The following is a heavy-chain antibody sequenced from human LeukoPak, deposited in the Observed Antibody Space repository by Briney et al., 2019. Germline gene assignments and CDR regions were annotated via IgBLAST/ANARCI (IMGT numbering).Heavy chain of an antibody. J-gene: IGHJ4*02. D-gene: IGHD2-15*01. CDR1: GDSMKRRNE. CDR3: ARDVGVVVAATPFDY. Sequence: KGAGTQSRNPAVSGDSMKRRNEWGGSRRTTRKGMEWIGSFFHSGSTYYTPSLKRRVTISVDTSKNQFSLKLSSVTAADTAVYYCARDVGVVVAATPFDYWGQGTLVTVSS. CDR2: FFHSGST. V-gene: IGHV4-38-2*02.